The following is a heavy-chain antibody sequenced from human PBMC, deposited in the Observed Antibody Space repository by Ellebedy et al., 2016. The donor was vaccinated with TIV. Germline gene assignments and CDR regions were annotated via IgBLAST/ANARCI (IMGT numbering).Heavy chain of an antibody. V-gene: IGHV3-30*18. CDR2: ISYDESEK. D-gene: IGHD6-19*01. CDR1: GFTFSAFG. CDR3: AKDLNGGWSLDY. J-gene: IGHJ4*02. Sequence: GESLKISCTASGFTFSAFGMHWVRQAPGKGLEWVARISYDESEKDYADSVKGRFTVSRDNSRNTLFLQMNSLRPEDTALYYCAKDLNGGWSLDYWGQGSLVTVSS.